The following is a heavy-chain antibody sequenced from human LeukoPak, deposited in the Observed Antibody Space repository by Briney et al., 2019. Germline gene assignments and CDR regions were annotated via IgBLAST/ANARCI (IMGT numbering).Heavy chain of an antibody. Sequence: ASVKVSCKASGYTFISFGISWVRQAPGQGLEWLGWIGTDDGETRTNYGRDLQGRFSMTRDTSASTAYMELGSLRSEDTAVYYCASSFPARYSSSSYYFDYWGQGTLVTVSS. CDR3: ASSFPARYSSSSYYFDY. V-gene: IGHV1-18*01. D-gene: IGHD6-6*01. CDR2: IGTDDGETRT. J-gene: IGHJ4*02. CDR1: GYTFISFG.